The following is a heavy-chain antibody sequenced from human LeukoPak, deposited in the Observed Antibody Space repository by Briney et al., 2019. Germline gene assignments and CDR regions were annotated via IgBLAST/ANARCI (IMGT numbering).Heavy chain of an antibody. V-gene: IGHV3-30*18. Sequence: PGGSLRLSCAASGFTFSSYGIHWVRQVPGKGLEWVAVISYDGRNKYHADSVKGRSTISRDNSKKTLYLEMNSLRDEDTAVYYCAKEGYSSSAALDIWGQGTMVTVSS. D-gene: IGHD6-13*01. CDR2: ISYDGRNK. CDR1: GFTFSSYG. J-gene: IGHJ3*02. CDR3: AKEGYSSSAALDI.